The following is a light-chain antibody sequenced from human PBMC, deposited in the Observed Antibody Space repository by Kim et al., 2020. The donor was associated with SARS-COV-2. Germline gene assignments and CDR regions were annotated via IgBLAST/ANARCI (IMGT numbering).Light chain of an antibody. Sequence: ELTQPPSASGTPGQRVTITCSGSSSNIGSNYVYWYQQIPGTAPKLLIYRSNQRPSGVPDRFSGSRSHTSASLAISGLRSEDEADYYCAAWDDSLSGWVFGGGTKLTVL. CDR2: RSN. CDR1: SSNIGSNY. V-gene: IGLV1-47*01. CDR3: AAWDDSLSGWV. J-gene: IGLJ3*02.